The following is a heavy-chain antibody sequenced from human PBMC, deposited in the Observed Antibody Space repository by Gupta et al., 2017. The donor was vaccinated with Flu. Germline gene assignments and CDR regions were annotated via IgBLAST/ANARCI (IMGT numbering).Heavy chain of an antibody. D-gene: IGHD2-8*02. Sequence: QLLESGGGLVQPGGSLRLSCAASGVTFSRSAMIWVRQAPGKGLEWVSSIGDSGSDRYYADSVKGRLLISRDNSKNTLFLEIYDLRADDTAVYYCAKLTGATLFDPWGKGTLVTVSS. CDR2: IGDSGSDR. V-gene: IGHV3-23*01. J-gene: IGHJ5*02. CDR3: AKLTGATLFDP. CDR1: GVTFSRSA.